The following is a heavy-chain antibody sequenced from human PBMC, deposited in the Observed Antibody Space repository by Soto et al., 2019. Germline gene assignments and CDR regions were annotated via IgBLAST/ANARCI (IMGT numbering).Heavy chain of an antibody. CDR1: GGSTSSADYY. V-gene: IGHV4-39*01. J-gene: IGHJ6*02. Sequence: SETLSLTCSVSGGSTSSADYYWALTRQPPGKGLEWIGTIYYSGSTYSNPSLKSRVAMPIDTSNNQLTLEMRSVTAADTAVYYCASIRYYDISGAMDVWSQGATVTVSS. D-gene: IGHD3-22*01. CDR3: ASIRYYDISGAMDV. CDR2: IYYSGST.